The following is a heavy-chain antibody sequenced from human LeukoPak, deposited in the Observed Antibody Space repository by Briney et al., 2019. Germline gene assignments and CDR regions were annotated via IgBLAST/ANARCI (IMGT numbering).Heavy chain of an antibody. J-gene: IGHJ4*02. D-gene: IGHD3-10*01. Sequence: PGGSLRLSCAASGFTFDDYGMTWVRQAPGKGLEWVSGINWNGGSTGYADSVKGRFTISRDNAKNSLYLQMNSLRAEDTALYYCARGGDYYGSGSYYNAMYYFDYWGQGTLVTVSS. CDR3: ARGGDYYGSGSYYNAMYYFDY. V-gene: IGHV3-20*04. CDR1: GFTFDDYG. CDR2: INWNGGST.